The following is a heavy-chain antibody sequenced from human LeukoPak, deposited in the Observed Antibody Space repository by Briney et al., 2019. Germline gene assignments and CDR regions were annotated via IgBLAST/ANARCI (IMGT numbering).Heavy chain of an antibody. D-gene: IGHD7-27*01. Sequence: ETLSLTCAVYGGSFSGYYWSWIRQPPGKGLEWVSVIYSGGSTYYADSVKGRFTISRDNSKNTLYLQMNSLRAEDTAVYYCARGSNWGVFDYWGQGTLVTVSS. J-gene: IGHJ4*02. CDR2: IYSGGST. V-gene: IGHV3-66*01. CDR1: GGSFSGYY. CDR3: ARGSNWGVFDY.